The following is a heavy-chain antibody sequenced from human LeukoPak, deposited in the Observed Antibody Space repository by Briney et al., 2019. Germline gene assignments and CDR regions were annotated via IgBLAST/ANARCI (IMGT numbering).Heavy chain of an antibody. V-gene: IGHV3-23*01. Sequence: GGSLRLSCAASGFTFSSYAMSWVRQAPGKGLEWVSAISGSGGSTYYADSVKGRFTISRDNSKNKLYLQMNSLRAEDTAVYYCAPAPYSSSWHFDYWGQGTLVTVSS. CDR1: GFTFSSYA. J-gene: IGHJ4*02. CDR2: ISGSGGST. CDR3: APAPYSSSWHFDY. D-gene: IGHD6-13*01.